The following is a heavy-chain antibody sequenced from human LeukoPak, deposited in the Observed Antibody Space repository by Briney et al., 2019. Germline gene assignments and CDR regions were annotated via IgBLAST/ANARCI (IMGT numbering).Heavy chain of an antibody. D-gene: IGHD6-19*01. CDR2: IYYSGST. CDR3: ARHRYSSGWPRSHWFDP. Sequence: SEPLSLTCTVSGGSISSYYWSWIRQPPGKGLEWIGYIYYSGSTNYNPLKSRVTISVDTSKNQFSLKLSSVTAADTAVYYCARHRYSSGWPRSHWFDPWGQGTLVTVSS. J-gene: IGHJ5*02. CDR1: GGSISSYY. V-gene: IGHV4-59*08.